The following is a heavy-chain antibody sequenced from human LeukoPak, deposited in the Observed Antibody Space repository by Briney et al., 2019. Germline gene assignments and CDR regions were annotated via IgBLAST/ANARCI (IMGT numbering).Heavy chain of an antibody. CDR1: GGSFSGYY. CDR3: ARHRSEGSYPLDS. J-gene: IGHJ4*02. V-gene: IGHV4-34*01. CDR2: INHSGST. Sequence: SETLSLTCAVYGGSFSGYYWSWIRQPPGKGLEWIGEINHSGSTNYNPSLKSRVAISVGTSMNQFSLKVTSVTAADTAVYYCARHRSEGSYPLDSWGQGALVTVSS.